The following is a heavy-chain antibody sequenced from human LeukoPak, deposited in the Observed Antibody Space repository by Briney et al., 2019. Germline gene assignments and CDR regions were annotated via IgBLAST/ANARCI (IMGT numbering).Heavy chain of an antibody. CDR2: INHSGST. D-gene: IGHD2-2*02. CDR3: ARVGGKVVVVPAAIRRGYFDY. Sequence: SETLSLTCAVYGGSFSGYYWSWIRRPPGKGLEWIGEINHSGSTIYNPSLKSRVTISVDTSKNQFSLKLSSVTAADTAVYYCARVGGKVVVVPAAIRRGYFDYWGQGTLVTVSS. J-gene: IGHJ4*02. CDR1: GGSFSGYY. V-gene: IGHV4-34*01.